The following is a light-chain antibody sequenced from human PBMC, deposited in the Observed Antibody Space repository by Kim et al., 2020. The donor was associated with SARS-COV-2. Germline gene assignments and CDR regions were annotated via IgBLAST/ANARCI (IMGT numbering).Light chain of an antibody. Sequence: EVMMTQSPAPLSVSPGERATLSCRASQSVNINLAWYQQKPGQAPRLLIYGASTRASGVPARVSGSGSGTEFTLTISSLQSEDFAVYYCQQFNNWPLYSFGQGTKLEI. J-gene: IGKJ2*03. V-gene: IGKV3-15*01. CDR3: QQFNNWPLYS. CDR2: GAS. CDR1: QSVNIN.